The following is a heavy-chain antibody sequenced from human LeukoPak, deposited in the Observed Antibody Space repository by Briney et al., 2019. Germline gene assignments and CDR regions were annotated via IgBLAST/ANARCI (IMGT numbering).Heavy chain of an antibody. V-gene: IGHV1-8*01. D-gene: IGHD2-8*01. CDR2: MNPNSGNT. J-gene: IGHJ4*02. CDR1: GYTFTSYD. Sequence: GASVKVSCKASGYTFTSYDINWVRQATGQGLEWMGWMNPNSGNTGYAQKFQGRVTMTRNTSISTAYMELSSLRAEDAAVFYCAKDCTNGVCIDYWGQGTLVTVSS. CDR3: AKDCTNGVCIDY.